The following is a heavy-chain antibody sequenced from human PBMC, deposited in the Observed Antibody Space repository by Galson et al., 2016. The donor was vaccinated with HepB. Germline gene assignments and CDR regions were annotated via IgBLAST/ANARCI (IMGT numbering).Heavy chain of an antibody. V-gene: IGHV3-15*07. J-gene: IGHJ4*02. D-gene: IGHD3-10*01. Sequence: SLRLSCAASGLTLSHAWISWVRQTPRKGLEWLGRIKTKTDGATPDYAAPVKGRFTISRDDSGDTVFLHMHSLETEDTAVYYCTTLWFGQVLFEYYFDFWGLGTLVTVSS. CDR2: IKTKTDGATP. CDR1: GLTLSHAW. CDR3: TTLWFGQVLFEYYFDF.